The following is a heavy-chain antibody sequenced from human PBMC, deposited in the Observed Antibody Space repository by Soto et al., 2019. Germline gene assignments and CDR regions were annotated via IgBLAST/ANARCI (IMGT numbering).Heavy chain of an antibody. V-gene: IGHV5-51*01. CDR2: IYPGDSDT. CDR3: ARHYYDSSGYNKVGYYYYGMDV. D-gene: IGHD3-22*01. CDR1: GYSFTSYW. J-gene: IGHJ6*02. Sequence: GESLKISCKGSGYSFTSYWIGWVRQMPGKGLEWMGIIYPGDSDTRYSPSFQGQVTISADKSISTAYLQWSSLKASDTAVYYCARHYYDSSGYNKVGYYYYGMDVWGQGTTVTV.